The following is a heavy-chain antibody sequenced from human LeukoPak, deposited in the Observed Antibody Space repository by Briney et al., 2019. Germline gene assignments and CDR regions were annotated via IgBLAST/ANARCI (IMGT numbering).Heavy chain of an antibody. J-gene: IGHJ4*02. CDR2: ISYDGSNK. D-gene: IGHD4/OR15-4a*01. CDR3: ARALNRHIGAFEY. CDR1: EFTFSSYV. Sequence: PGRSLRLSCAASEFTFSSYVMHWVRQAPGKGLEWVAVISYDGSNKYYADSVKGRFTISRDNSKNTLYLHMNSLRVEDTATYFCARALNRHIGAFEYWGQGALVIVSS. V-gene: IGHV3-30*14.